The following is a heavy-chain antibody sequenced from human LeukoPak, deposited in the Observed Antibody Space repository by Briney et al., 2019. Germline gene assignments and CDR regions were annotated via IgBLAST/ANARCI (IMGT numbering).Heavy chain of an antibody. CDR3: ARAPAQEMATIVY. CDR1: GYTFSSYG. V-gene: IGHV1-69*13. CDR2: IIPIFGTA. Sequence: GASVKVSCKASGYTFSSYGISWVRQAPGQGLEWMGGIIPIFGTANYAQKFQGRVTITADESTSTAYMELSSLRSEDTAVYYCARAPAQEMATIVYWGQGTLVTVSS. D-gene: IGHD5-24*01. J-gene: IGHJ4*02.